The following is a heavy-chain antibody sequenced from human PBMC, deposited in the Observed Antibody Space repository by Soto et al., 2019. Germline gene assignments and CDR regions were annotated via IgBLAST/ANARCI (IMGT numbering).Heavy chain of an antibody. Sequence: ASVKVSCKASGYTFTSYGISWVRQAPGQGLEWMGWISAYNGNTNYAQKLQGRVAMTTDTSTSTAYMELRSLRSDDRAVYYCAREFKYITIFGVLLNRFAYRGQRTPVPVSS. CDR2: ISAYNGNT. J-gene: IGHJ1*01. V-gene: IGHV1-18*01. CDR1: GYTFTSYG. D-gene: IGHD3-3*01. CDR3: AREFKYITIFGVLLNRFAY.